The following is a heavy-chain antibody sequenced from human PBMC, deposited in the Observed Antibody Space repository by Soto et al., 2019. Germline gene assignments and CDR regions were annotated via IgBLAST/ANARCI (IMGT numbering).Heavy chain of an antibody. Sequence: HLQLQESGPGLVKPSETLSLTCTVSGGSISSSSYYWGWIRQPPGKGLEWIGNIYYSGITYYNPSLKSRVTXSVTTXXNHFSLKLSSVTAADTAVYYCAAYSSGWYGGNFDYWGQGTLVTVSS. J-gene: IGHJ4*02. CDR2: IYYSGIT. CDR1: GGSISSSSYY. V-gene: IGHV4-39*02. D-gene: IGHD6-19*01. CDR3: AAYSSGWYGGNFDY.